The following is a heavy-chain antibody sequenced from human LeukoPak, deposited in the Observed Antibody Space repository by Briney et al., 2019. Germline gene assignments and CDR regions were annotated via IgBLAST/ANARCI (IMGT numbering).Heavy chain of an antibody. CDR3: ARSGYSYGADAFDI. J-gene: IGHJ3*02. CDR2: IYYSGST. CDR1: GGSISSYY. Sequence: SETLSLTCTVSGGSISSYYWSWVRQPPGKGLEWIGYIYYSGSTNYNPSLKSRVTISVDTSKNQFSLKLSSVTAADTAVYYCARSGYSYGADAFDIWGQGTMVTVSS. D-gene: IGHD5-18*01. V-gene: IGHV4-59*01.